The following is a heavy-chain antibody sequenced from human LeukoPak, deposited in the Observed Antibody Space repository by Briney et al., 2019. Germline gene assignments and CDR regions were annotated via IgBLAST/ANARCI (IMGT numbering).Heavy chain of an antibody. V-gene: IGHV3-48*04. CDR2: ISSSGSTI. Sequence: GGSLRLSCAASGFTLSSYSMNWVRQAPGKGLEWVSYISSSGSTIYYADSVKGRFTISRDNAKNSLYLQMNSLRAEDTAVYSCARDTRGILDYWGQGTLVTVSS. J-gene: IGHJ4*02. CDR3: ARDTRGILDY. CDR1: GFTLSSYS.